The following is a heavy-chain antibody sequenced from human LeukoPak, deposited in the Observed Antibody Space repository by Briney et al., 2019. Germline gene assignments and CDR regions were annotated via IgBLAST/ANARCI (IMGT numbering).Heavy chain of an antibody. V-gene: IGHV1-69*05. Sequence: GSSVKVSCKASGGTFSSYAISWVRQAPGQGLEWIGRIIPIFGTANYARKFQGRVTITTDESTSTAYMELSSLRSEDTAVYYCARDQARYYYDSSGYFDYWGQGTLVTVSS. CDR2: IIPIFGTA. D-gene: IGHD3-22*01. J-gene: IGHJ4*02. CDR3: ARDQARYYYDSSGYFDY. CDR1: GGTFSSYA.